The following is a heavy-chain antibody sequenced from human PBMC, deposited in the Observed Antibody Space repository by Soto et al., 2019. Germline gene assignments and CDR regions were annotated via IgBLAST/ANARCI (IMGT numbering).Heavy chain of an antibody. D-gene: IGHD4-17*01. CDR3: VKKFDDRRTTFWFDT. Sequence: EVQLLESGGDLVQPGGSLRLSCAASGFTFSNYGMTWVRQAPGKGLEWVSSIRNTIDDTYYADSVEGRFTISRDNSKNTLYLQMNDLIAEDTAMYYCVKKFDDRRTTFWFDTWGQGTLVTVSS. V-gene: IGHV3-23*01. J-gene: IGHJ5*02. CDR1: GFTFSNYG. CDR2: IRNTIDDT.